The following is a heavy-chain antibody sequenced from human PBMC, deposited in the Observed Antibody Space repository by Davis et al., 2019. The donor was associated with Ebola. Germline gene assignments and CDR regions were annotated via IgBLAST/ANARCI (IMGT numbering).Heavy chain of an antibody. CDR2: IYYSGGT. V-gene: IGHV4-59*01. Sequence: SETLSLTCTVSGGSISSYYWSWIRQPPGKGLEWIGSIYYSGGTYYKPSLKSRVTISVDTSKNQFSLKLSSVTAADTAVYYCARVSYYYYGMDVWGQGTTVTVSS. CDR3: ARVSYYYYGMDV. J-gene: IGHJ6*02. CDR1: GGSISSYY.